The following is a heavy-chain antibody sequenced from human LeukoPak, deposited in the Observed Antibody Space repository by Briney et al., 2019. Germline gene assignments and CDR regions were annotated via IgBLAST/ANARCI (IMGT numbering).Heavy chain of an antibody. CDR3: ARVLPVPYLLDS. V-gene: IGHV4-38-2*01. J-gene: IGHJ4*02. CDR1: GHSTTRGYY. D-gene: IGHD3-10*02. Sequence: PSETLSLTCGISGHSTTRGYYWAWFRQSPGKGPEWIATFFQSEKSFYNASLESRAIMSLDTSKSQFSLNLTPVTAADTAVYYCARVLPVPYLLDSWGQGTHVTVSS. CDR2: FFQSEKS.